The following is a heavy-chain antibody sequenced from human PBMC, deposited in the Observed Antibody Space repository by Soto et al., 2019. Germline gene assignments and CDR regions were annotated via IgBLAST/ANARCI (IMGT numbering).Heavy chain of an antibody. CDR2: ISGSGGST. D-gene: IGHD3-9*01. CDR3: AKDRPRPLLRYFDWLLYY. Sequence: GGSLGLSCAASGFTFDNYGMSWVRQAPGKGLEWVSAISGSGGSTDYADSVKGRFTISRDNSKNTLYLQMNSLRAEDTAVYYCAKDRPRPLLRYFDWLLYYWGQGTLVTVSS. J-gene: IGHJ4*02. CDR1: GFTFDNYG. V-gene: IGHV3-23*01.